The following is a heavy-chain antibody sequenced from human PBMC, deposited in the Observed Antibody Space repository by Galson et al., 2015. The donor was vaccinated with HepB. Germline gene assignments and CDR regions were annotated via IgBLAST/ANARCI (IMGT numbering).Heavy chain of an antibody. D-gene: IGHD2-2*01. V-gene: IGHV3-30*18. CDR1: GFTFSSYG. CDR3: AKNLPAAPFDY. Sequence: SLRLSCAASGFTFSSYGMHWVRQAPGKGLEWVAVISYDGSNKYYADSVKGRFTISRDNSKNTLYLQMNSLRAEDTAVYYCAKNLPAAPFDYWGQGTLVTVSS. J-gene: IGHJ4*02. CDR2: ISYDGSNK.